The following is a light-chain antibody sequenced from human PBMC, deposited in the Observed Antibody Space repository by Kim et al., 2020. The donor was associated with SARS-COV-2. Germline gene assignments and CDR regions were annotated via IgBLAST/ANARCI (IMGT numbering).Light chain of an antibody. Sequence: SYELTQPPSVSVSPGQTARITCSGDALPKQYAYWFQQKPGQAPVVLIYEDTEGPSGIPERFSGSTSGTTVTLTISAVQAEDEADYYCQSADSSDTFWVFG. CDR2: EDT. CDR1: ALPKQY. J-gene: IGLJ3*02. CDR3: QSADSSDTFWV. V-gene: IGLV3-25*03.